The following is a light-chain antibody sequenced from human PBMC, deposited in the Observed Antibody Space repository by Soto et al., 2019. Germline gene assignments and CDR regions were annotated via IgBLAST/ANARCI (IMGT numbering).Light chain of an antibody. J-gene: IGLJ3*02. CDR2: EVN. CDR1: SSDVGGYKY. V-gene: IGLV2-14*01. Sequence: QSALTQPASVSGSPGQSITISCTGTSSDVGGYKYVSWYQQHPGKAPKLMIYEVNYRPSGVSTRFSGSKSGNTASLTISGLQAEDEADYYCSSYTSSSTWVFGGGTQLTVL. CDR3: SSYTSSSTWV.